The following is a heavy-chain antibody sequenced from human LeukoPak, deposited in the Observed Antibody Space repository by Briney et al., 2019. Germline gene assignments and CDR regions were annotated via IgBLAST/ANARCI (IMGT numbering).Heavy chain of an antibody. Sequence: HAGGSLRLSCAASGFTVSSNYMSWVRQAPGKGLEWVSVIYSGGSTYYADSVKGRFTISRDNSKNTLYLQMNSLRAEDTAVYYCARDRGYSGSSLGTYYYYYGMDVWGQGTTVTVSS. CDR3: ARDRGYSGSSLGTYYYYYGMDV. CDR2: IYSGGST. D-gene: IGHD1-26*01. J-gene: IGHJ6*02. V-gene: IGHV3-53*01. CDR1: GFTVSSNY.